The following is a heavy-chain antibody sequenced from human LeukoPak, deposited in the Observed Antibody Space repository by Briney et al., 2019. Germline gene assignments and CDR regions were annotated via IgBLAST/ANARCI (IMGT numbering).Heavy chain of an antibody. CDR1: GGSISSYY. V-gene: IGHV4-59*01. Sequence: SETLSLTCTVSGGSISSYYWSWIRQPPGKGLEWIGYIYYSGSTNYNPSLKSRVTISVDTSENQFSLKLSSVTAADTAVYYCARGEFWSGYPHFDYWGQGTLVTVSS. CDR3: ARGEFWSGYPHFDY. CDR2: IYYSGST. J-gene: IGHJ4*02. D-gene: IGHD3-3*01.